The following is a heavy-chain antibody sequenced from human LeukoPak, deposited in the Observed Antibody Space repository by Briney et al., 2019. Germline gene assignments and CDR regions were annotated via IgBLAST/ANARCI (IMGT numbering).Heavy chain of an antibody. CDR1: GFTFSSYS. D-gene: IGHD4-23*01. V-gene: IGHV3-48*02. CDR3: ARHDYGGNSGDS. J-gene: IGHJ4*02. Sequence: PGGSLRLSCAASGFTFSSYSMNWVRQAPGKGLEWVSYIGTGSSTIYYADSVKGRFTISRDNAKNSLYLQMNSLRDEDTAVYYCARHDYGGNSGDSWGQGTLVTVSS. CDR2: IGTGSSTI.